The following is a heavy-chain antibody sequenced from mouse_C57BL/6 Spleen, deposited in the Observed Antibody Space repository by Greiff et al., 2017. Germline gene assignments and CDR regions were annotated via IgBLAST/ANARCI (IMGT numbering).Heavy chain of an antibody. V-gene: IGHV1-5*01. CDR1: GYTFTSYW. D-gene: IGHD1-1*01. J-gene: IGHJ2*01. CDR2: IYPGNSDT. Sequence: EVQLQQSGTVLARPGASVKMSCKTSGYTFTSYWMHWVKQRPGQGLEWIGAIYPGNSDTSYNQKFKGKAKLTAVTSASTAYMELSSLTNEDSAVYYCTSYGSSSYYFDYWGQGTTLTVSS. CDR3: TSYGSSSYYFDY.